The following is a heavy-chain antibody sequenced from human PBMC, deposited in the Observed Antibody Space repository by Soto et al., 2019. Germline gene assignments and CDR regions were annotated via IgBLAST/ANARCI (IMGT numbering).Heavy chain of an antibody. CDR3: VRDGTKTLRDWFDP. D-gene: IGHD1-1*01. CDR1: GAPISGFY. CDR2: IYATGTT. Sequence: SETLSLTCTVSGAPISGFYWSWIRKSAGKGLEWIGRIYATGTTDYNPSLKSRVMMSVDTSKKQFSLKLRSVTAADTAVYYCVRDGTKTLRDWFDPWGQGSSVTVSS. J-gene: IGHJ5*02. V-gene: IGHV4-4*07.